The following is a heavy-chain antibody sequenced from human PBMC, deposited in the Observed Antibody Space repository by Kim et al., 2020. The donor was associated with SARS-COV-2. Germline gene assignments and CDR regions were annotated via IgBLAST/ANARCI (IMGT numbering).Heavy chain of an antibody. D-gene: IGHD2-2*01. CDR3: ARVGEGGCSSTSCPWDY. CDR1: GGTFSSYA. V-gene: IGHV1-69*13. CDR2: IIPIFGTA. Sequence: SVKVSCKASGGTFSSYAISWVRQAPGQGLEWMGGIIPIFGTANYAQKFQGRVTITADESTSTAYMELSSLRSEDTAVYYCARVGEGGCSSTSCPWDYWGQGPLVTVSS. J-gene: IGHJ4*02.